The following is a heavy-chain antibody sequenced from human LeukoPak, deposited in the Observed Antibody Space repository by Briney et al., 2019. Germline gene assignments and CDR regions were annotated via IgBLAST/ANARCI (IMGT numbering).Heavy chain of an antibody. J-gene: IGHJ6*04. CDR2: ISYDGYNK. Sequence: GRSLRLSCAASGFTFSSYAMHWVRQAPGKGLEWVAVISYDGYNKYYADSVKGRFTISRDNSKNTLYLQMNSLRAEDTAVYYCAELGITMIGGVWGKGTTVTISS. D-gene: IGHD3-10*02. V-gene: IGHV3-30*04. CDR3: AELGITMIGGV. CDR1: GFTFSSYA.